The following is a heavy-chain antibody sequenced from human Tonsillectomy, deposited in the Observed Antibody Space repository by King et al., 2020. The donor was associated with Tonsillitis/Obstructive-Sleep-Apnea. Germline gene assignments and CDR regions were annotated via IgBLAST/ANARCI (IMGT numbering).Heavy chain of an antibody. V-gene: IGHV4-4*02. J-gene: IGHJ5*01. Sequence: QLQESGPGLVKPSGTLSLTCAVSGGSISSGNWWNWVRQPPGKGLEWLGKIYHSGSTNYNPSLKSRVTISVDKSKNQFSLNLTSVTAADTAVYYCAREREHLRWFDSWGQGTLVTVSS. CDR2: IYHSGST. D-gene: IGHD1-26*01. CDR1: GGSISSGNW. CDR3: AREREHLRWFDS.